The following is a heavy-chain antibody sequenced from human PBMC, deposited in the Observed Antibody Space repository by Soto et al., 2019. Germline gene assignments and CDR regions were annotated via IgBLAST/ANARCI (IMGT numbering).Heavy chain of an antibody. D-gene: IGHD4-17*01. CDR1: GFTFSSYG. CDR2: ISYDGSNK. J-gene: IGHJ4*02. CDR3: AKDKGRGTVIDY. Sequence: GGSLRLSCAASGFTFSSYGMHWVRQAPGKGLEWVAVISYDGSNKYYADSVKGRFTISRDNSKNTLYLQMNSLRAEDTAVYYCAKDKGRGTVIDYWGQGTLVTVSS. V-gene: IGHV3-30*18.